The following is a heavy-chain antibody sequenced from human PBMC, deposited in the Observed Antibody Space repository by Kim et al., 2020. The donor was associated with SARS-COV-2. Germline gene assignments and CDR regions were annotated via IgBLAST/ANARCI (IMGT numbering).Heavy chain of an antibody. CDR3: ARDRGYSGRHDY. D-gene: IGHD1-26*01. J-gene: IGHJ4*02. V-gene: IGHV4-4*02. Sequence: NNNPSLKSRVTISVDKSKNQFSLKLSSVTAADTAVYYCARDRGYSGRHDYWGQGTLVTVSS.